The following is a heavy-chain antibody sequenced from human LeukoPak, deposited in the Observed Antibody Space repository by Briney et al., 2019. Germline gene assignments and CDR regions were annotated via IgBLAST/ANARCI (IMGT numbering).Heavy chain of an antibody. D-gene: IGHD3-3*01. CDR2: MNPYSGYT. CDR1: GYTFTSYD. V-gene: IGHV1-8*01. J-gene: IGHJ6*02. CDR3: ARVRRFLEWLFPGGYYYYGMDV. Sequence: GASVKVSCKASGYTFTSYDINWVRQATGQGLEGMGWMNPYSGYTVYAQKFQGRVTMIRDTSISTAYMELSSLRSEDTAVYYCARVRRFLEWLFPGGYYYYGMDVWGQGTTVTVSS.